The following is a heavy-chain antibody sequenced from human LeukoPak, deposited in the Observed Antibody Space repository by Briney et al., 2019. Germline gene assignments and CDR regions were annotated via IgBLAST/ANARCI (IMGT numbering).Heavy chain of an antibody. CDR3: ARATQLPHYYYYGMDV. Sequence: PSETLSLTCTVSGGSISSYYWSWIRQPPGKGLEWIGYIYYSGSTNYNPSLKSRVTISVDTSKNQFSLKLSSVTAADTAVYYCARATQLPHYYYYGMDVWGQGTTVTVSS. J-gene: IGHJ6*02. V-gene: IGHV4-59*12. CDR1: GGSISSYY. CDR2: IYYSGST. D-gene: IGHD2-2*01.